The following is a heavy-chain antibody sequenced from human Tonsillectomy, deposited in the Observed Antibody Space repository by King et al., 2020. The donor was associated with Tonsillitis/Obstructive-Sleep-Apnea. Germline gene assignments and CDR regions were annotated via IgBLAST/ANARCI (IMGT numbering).Heavy chain of an antibody. Sequence: VQLVQSGAEVKKPGESLRISCKDSGYSFSSYWINWVRQMPGKGLEWMGRIDPSDSYTNYSPSFQGHVTISADKSISTANLQWSSLKASDTAMYYCASSPSGYYDSSGYYYAHGMDVWGQGTTVTVSS. D-gene: IGHD3-22*01. CDR3: ASSPSGYYDSSGYYYAHGMDV. CDR2: IDPSDSYT. J-gene: IGHJ6*02. V-gene: IGHV5-10-1*03. CDR1: GYSFSSYW.